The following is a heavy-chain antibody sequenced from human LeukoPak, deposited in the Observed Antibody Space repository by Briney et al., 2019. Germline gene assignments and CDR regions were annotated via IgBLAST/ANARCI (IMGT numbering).Heavy chain of an antibody. CDR3: ARTENYYDSSGYPHY. V-gene: IGHV1-2*02. CDR2: INPNSGGT. D-gene: IGHD3-22*01. Sequence: ASVKVSCKASGYTFTGYYMHWVRQAPGQGLEWMGWINPNSGGTNYAQKFQGRVTMTRDTSISTAYMELSRLRSDDTAVYYCARTENYYDSSGYPHYWGQGTLATVSS. CDR1: GYTFTGYY. J-gene: IGHJ4*02.